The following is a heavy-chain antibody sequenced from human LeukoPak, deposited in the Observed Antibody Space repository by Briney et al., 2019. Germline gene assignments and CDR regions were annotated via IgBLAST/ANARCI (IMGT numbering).Heavy chain of an antibody. CDR3: ARDKDGYKHSMDV. CDR2: IYYSGST. J-gene: IGHJ6*03. CDR1: GGSISSYY. D-gene: IGHD5-24*01. V-gene: IGHV4-59*01. Sequence: SETLSLTCTVSGGSISSYYWSWIRQPPGKGLEWIGYIYYSGSTNYNPSLKSRVTISVDTSKNQFSLKLSSVIAADTAVYYCARDKDGYKHSMDVWGKGTTVTVSS.